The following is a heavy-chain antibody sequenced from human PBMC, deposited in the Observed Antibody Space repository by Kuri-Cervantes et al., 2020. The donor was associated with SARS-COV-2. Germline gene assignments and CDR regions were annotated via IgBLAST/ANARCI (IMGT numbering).Heavy chain of an antibody. CDR3: ARDLSYLGMEDY. Sequence: GGSLRLSCTTSGFTFSRYWIHWVRQAPGKGLVWVSRISTDGSSTSYADSVKGRFTISRDNVKNTLYLEMNSLGAEDTAVYYCARDLSYLGMEDYWGQGTLVTVSS. CDR2: ISTDGSST. D-gene: IGHD7-27*01. V-gene: IGHV3-74*01. J-gene: IGHJ4*02. CDR1: GFTFSRYW.